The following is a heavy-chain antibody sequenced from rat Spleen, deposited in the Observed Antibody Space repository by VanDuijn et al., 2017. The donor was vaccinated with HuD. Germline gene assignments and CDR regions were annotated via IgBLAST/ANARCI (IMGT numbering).Heavy chain of an antibody. CDR1: GFTFSDYY. CDR3: AREYNWFAY. Sequence: EVQLVESGGGLVQPGRSLKLSCAASGFTFSDYYMAWVRQAPKKGLEWVASISYDGSSTYYRDSVKGRFTISRDNAKSTLYLQMDSLRSEDTATYYCAREYNWFAYWGQGTLVTVSS. CDR2: ISYDGSST. V-gene: IGHV5-7*01. J-gene: IGHJ3*01.